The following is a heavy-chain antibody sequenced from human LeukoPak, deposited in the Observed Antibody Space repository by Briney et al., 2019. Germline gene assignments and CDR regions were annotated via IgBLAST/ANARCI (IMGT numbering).Heavy chain of an antibody. D-gene: IGHD1-26*01. J-gene: IGHJ4*02. CDR1: GFTFSPYN. CDR3: ARNPAGIGDY. CDR2: ISSDSRII. Sequence: GGSLRLSCAASGFTFSPYNMNWVRQAPGKGLEWVSFISSDSRIIYYADSVKGRFTVSRDNAKNSLYLQMNSLTDEDTAVYYCARNPAGIGDYWGQGTLVTVSS. V-gene: IGHV3-48*02.